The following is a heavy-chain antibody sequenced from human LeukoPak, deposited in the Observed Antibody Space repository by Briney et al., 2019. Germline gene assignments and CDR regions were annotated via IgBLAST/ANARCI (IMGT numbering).Heavy chain of an antibody. CDR1: GFTFSSYG. D-gene: IGHD1-26*01. CDR2: IRYDGSNK. CDR3: AKSADIVGASAFDY. V-gene: IGHV3-30*02. J-gene: IGHJ4*02. Sequence: GGSLRLSCAASGFTFSSYGMHWVRQAPGKGLEWLAFIRYDGSNKYYADSVKGRFTISRDNSKNTLYLQMNSLRAEDTAVYYCAKSADIVGASAFDYWGQGTLVTVSS.